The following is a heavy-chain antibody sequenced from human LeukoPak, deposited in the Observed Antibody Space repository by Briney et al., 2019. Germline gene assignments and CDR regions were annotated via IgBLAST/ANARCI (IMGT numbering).Heavy chain of an antibody. CDR3: ASTLEDRYYFDY. V-gene: IGHV4-4*02. D-gene: IGHD3-3*01. J-gene: IGHJ4*02. Sequence: PSETLSLTCAVSGGSISSSNWWSWVRQPPGKGLEWIGEIYHSGSTNYNPSLKSRVTISVDKSKNQFSLKLSSVTAADTAVYYCASTLEDRYYFDYWGQGTLVTVSS. CDR1: GGSISSSNW. CDR2: IYHSGST.